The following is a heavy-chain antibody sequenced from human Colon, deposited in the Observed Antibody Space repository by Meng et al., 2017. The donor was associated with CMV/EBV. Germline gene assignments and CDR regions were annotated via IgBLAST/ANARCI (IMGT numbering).Heavy chain of an antibody. J-gene: IGHJ4*02. V-gene: IGHV1-2*02. CDR1: GYTISNDY. Sequence: VQMQQAGAWVKQPGAPVKLSCNASGYTISNDYQHGLRPAPGQGLVLMVGSRSDGRTTNYKQKFRGRVTISRDASVNTSYMELSCLTSDDTAVYFCVRSSWWSLFDYWGQGALVTVSS. CDR2: SRSDGRTT. D-gene: IGHD6-19*01. CDR3: VRSSWWSLFDY.